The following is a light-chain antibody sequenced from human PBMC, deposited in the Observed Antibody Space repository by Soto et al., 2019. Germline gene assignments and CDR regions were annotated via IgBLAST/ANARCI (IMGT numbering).Light chain of an antibody. V-gene: IGLV2-14*01. CDR2: EVV. Sequence: QSVLTQPASVSGSPGQSITISCTGTSSDVGGYNYVSWYQHHPGKAPKLMIYEVVNRPSGVSNRFSGYKSGITASLTISGLQAEDEADYYCTSYTSSSPLVFGTGTKLTVL. CDR3: TSYTSSSPLV. J-gene: IGLJ1*01. CDR1: SSDVGGYNY.